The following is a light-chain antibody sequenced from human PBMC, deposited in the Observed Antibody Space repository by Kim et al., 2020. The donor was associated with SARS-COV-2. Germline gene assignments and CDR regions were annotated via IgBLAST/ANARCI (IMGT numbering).Light chain of an antibody. CDR2: AAS. CDR3: QQYGSSPRT. V-gene: IGKV3-20*01. Sequence: SPGEGVTLSCRASQSLRSTFLAWYQQKPGQAPSLLIYAASFRATGIPDRFSGSASGTDFSLNISRLEPEDFAVYYCQQYGSSPRTFGQGTKVDIK. J-gene: IGKJ1*01. CDR1: QSLRSTF.